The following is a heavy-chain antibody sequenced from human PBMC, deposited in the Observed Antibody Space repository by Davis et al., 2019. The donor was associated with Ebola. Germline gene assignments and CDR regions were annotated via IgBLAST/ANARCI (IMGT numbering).Heavy chain of an antibody. CDR3: AIGRSIAIFEFHMDV. Sequence: MPSETLSLTCTVSGFSISTYYYIWIRQPPGKGLEWLGYTYYSGSTNFNPSLKSRVTISVDTSKNQFSLKLSSVTAADTAVYYCAIGRSIAIFEFHMDVWGKGTTVTVSS. D-gene: IGHD3-3*01. CDR2: TYYSGST. J-gene: IGHJ6*03. CDR1: GFSISTYY. V-gene: IGHV4-59*01.